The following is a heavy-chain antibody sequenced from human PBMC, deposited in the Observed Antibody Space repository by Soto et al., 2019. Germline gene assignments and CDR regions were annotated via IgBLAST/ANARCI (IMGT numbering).Heavy chain of an antibody. Sequence: QVQLVESGGGVVQPGRSLRLSCAASGFTFSSYAMHWVRQAPGKGLEWVAVISYDGSNKYYADSVKGRFTISRDNSKNTLYLQMNSLRAEDTAVYYCASIDCISTSCYQLGFAEYFQHWGQGTLVTVSS. J-gene: IGHJ1*01. CDR1: GFTFSSYA. CDR3: ASIDCISTSCYQLGFAEYFQH. D-gene: IGHD2-2*01. CDR2: ISYDGSNK. V-gene: IGHV3-30-3*01.